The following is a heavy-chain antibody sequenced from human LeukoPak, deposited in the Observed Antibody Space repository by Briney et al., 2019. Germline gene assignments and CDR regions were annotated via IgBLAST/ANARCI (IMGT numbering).Heavy chain of an antibody. V-gene: IGHV7-4-1*01. D-gene: IGHD4-17*01. CDR3: ARADYDEPFDY. CDR1: GYTFTSYA. CDR2: INTDTRNP. Sequence: ASVKVSCKASGYTFTSYAMNWVRQAPGQGLEWMGWINTDTRNPTYAQGFTGRFVFSLDTSVSTAYLQICSLKAEDTAVYYCARADYDEPFDYWGQGTLVTVSS. J-gene: IGHJ4*02.